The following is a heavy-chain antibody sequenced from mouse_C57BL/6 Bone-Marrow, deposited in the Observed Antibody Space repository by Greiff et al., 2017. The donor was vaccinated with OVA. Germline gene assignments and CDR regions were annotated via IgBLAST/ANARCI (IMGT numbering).Heavy chain of an antibody. CDR2: LSYDGSN. CDR3: ARRWLLHHYAMDY. CDR1: GYSITSGYY. D-gene: IGHD2-3*01. Sequence: EVKLMESGPGLVKPSQSLSLTCSVTGYSITSGYYWNWIRQFPGNKLEWMGYLSYDGSNNYNPTLKNRISITRDTSKNQFFLKLNSVTTEDTATYYCARRWLLHHYAMDYWGQGTSVTVSS. V-gene: IGHV3-6*01. J-gene: IGHJ4*01.